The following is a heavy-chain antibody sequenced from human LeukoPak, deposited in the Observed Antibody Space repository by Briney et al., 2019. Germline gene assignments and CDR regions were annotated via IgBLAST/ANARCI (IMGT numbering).Heavy chain of an antibody. V-gene: IGHV1-46*01. J-gene: IGHJ4*02. Sequence: GASVKVSCKASGYTFTSYYMHWVRHAPGQGLEWMGIINPSGGSTSYAQKFQGRVTITRDMSTSTVYMELSSLRSEDTAVYYCARGGPYYYDSSGYSYVLPPVDYWGQGTLVTVSS. CDR2: INPSGGST. CDR1: GYTFTSYY. CDR3: ARGGPYYYDSSGYSYVLPPVDY. D-gene: IGHD3-22*01.